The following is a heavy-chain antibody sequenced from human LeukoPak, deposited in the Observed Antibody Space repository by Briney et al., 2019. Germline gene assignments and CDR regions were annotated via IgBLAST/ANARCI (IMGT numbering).Heavy chain of an antibody. CDR1: GASITSRF. Sequence: SETLSLTCTVSGASITSRFWTWVRQPPGKGLEWIGYVPSTTSPTYNPSLESRVTMSLDTSKSQFSLRLASMTAADTAIYYCARDHPVSYYGSGSYFDYWGQGILVTVSS. CDR2: VPSTTSP. D-gene: IGHD3-10*01. J-gene: IGHJ4*02. V-gene: IGHV4-59*11. CDR3: ARDHPVSYYGSGSYFDY.